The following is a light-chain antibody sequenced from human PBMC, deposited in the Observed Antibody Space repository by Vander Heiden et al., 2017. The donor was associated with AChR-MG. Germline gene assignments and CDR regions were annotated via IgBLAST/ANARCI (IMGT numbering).Light chain of an antibody. CDR1: SSNIGNNY. CDR2: DNN. J-gene: IGLJ3*02. CDR3: GTWHSSLSPWV. V-gene: IGLV1-51*01. Sequence: QSVLTQPPSVSAAPGQKVTISCSRSSSNIGNNYVSWSQQLPEPAPKLPIYDNNKRPSGIPDRFSGSKSGTSATLGITGLQTGDEADYCCGTWHSSLSPWVFDGGTKLTVL.